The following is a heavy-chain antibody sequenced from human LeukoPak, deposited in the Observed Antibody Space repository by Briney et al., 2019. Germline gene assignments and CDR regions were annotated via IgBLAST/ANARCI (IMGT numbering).Heavy chain of an antibody. D-gene: IGHD6-13*01. V-gene: IGHV3-13*01. CDR3: ARAGGSSWAYYFDY. J-gene: IGHJ4*02. CDR2: IGTAGDT. Sequence: GSLRLSCAASGFTFSSYDMHWVRQATGKGLEWVSAIGTAGDTYYPGSVKGRFTISRENAKNSLYLQMNSLRAKDSAVYYCARAGGSSWAYYFDYWGQGTLVTVSP. CDR1: GFTFSSYD.